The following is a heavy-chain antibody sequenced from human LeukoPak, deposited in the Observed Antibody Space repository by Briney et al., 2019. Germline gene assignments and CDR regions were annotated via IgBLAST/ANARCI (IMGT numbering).Heavy chain of an antibody. D-gene: IGHD6-6*01. CDR1: GYTFTSYY. J-gene: IGHJ4*02. CDR3: ARETLRIAARPRSHDCGY. V-gene: IGHV1-46*01. CDR2: INPSGGST. Sequence: ASVTVSCKASGYTFTSYYMHWVRQAPGQGLEWMGIINPSGGSTSYAQKFQGRVTMTRDTSTSTVYMELSSLRSEDTAVYYCARETLRIAARPRSHDCGYWGQGTLVTVSS.